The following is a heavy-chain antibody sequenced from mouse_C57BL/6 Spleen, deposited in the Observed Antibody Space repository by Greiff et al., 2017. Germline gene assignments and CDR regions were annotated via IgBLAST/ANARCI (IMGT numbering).Heavy chain of an antibody. CDR2: IDPEDGET. V-gene: IGHV14-2*01. CDR1: GFNIKDYY. D-gene: IGHD1-1*01. Sequence: VQLKESGAELVKPGASVKLSCTASGFNIKDYYMHWVKQRTEQGLEWIGRIDPEDGETKYAPKFQGKATITADTSSNTAYLQLSSLTSEDTAVYYCARGAYDRWYFDVWGTGTTVTVSS. J-gene: IGHJ1*03. CDR3: ARGAYDRWYFDV.